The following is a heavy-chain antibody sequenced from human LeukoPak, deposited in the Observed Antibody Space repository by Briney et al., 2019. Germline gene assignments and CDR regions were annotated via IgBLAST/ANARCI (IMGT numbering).Heavy chain of an antibody. V-gene: IGHV3-23*01. CDR3: ARWYYYETSGLYYGSFDN. Sequence: GGSLRLSCAASGFTFSSYGMSWVRQAPGKGLQWVSVIIGSGSSTYYADSVKGRFTISRDNARNTLYLQMNSLRAEDTAVYYCARWYYYETSGLYYGSFDNWGQGTLVTVSS. CDR1: GFTFSSYG. D-gene: IGHD3-22*01. CDR2: IIGSGSST. J-gene: IGHJ5*02.